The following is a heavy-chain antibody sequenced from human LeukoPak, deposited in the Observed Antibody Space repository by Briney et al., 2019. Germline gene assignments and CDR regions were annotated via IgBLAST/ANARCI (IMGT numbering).Heavy chain of an antibody. Sequence: GGSLRLSCAASGFTFDDYAMHWVRQAPGKGLEWVSGISWNSGSIGYADSVKGRFTVSRDNAKNSLSLQMNSLSTEDTALYYCARFDGSWQVLDYWGQGTLVTVSS. CDR3: ARFDGSWQVLDY. D-gene: IGHD2-15*01. CDR2: ISWNSGSI. J-gene: IGHJ4*02. V-gene: IGHV3-9*01. CDR1: GFTFDDYA.